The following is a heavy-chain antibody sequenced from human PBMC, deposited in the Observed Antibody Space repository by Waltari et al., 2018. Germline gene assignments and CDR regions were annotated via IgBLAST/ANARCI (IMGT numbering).Heavy chain of an antibody. D-gene: IGHD5-18*01. J-gene: IGHJ6*03. CDR1: GDSISSGCD. CDR3: ARATCSHGGCSMYYFYYYMDV. CDR2: VYHNGKT. Sequence: QVHLQEPCPGRVKSSETLSLTCDVSGDSISSGCDWVWIRRPPGKGPECIGSVYHNGKTFYNPSLESRVTMSVDTSKRHFSLSLSSVTAADTAVYYCARATCSHGGCSMYYFYYYMDVWGKGTTVTVSS. V-gene: IGHV4-38-2*01.